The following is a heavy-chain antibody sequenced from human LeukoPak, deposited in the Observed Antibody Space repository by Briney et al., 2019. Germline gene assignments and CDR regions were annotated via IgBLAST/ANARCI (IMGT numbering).Heavy chain of an antibody. J-gene: IGHJ4*02. Sequence: SETLSLTCTVSGGSISSSSYYWGWIRQPPGKGLEWIGSIYYSGSTYYNPSLKSRVTISVDTSKNQFSLKLSSVTAADTAVYYCARRKDCSSTSCYEGLFDYWGQGTLVTVSS. CDR2: IYYSGST. CDR1: GGSISSSSYY. CDR3: ARRKDCSSTSCYEGLFDY. V-gene: IGHV4-39*01. D-gene: IGHD2-2*01.